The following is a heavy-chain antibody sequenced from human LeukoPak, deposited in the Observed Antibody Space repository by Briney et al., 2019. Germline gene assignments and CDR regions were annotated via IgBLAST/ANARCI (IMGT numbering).Heavy chain of an antibody. Sequence: GGSLRLSCAASGFTFSSYSMNCVRQAPGKGLEWVSSISSSSSYIYYADSVKGRFTISRDNAKNSLYLQMNSLRAEDTAVYYCARQLLLHGYYYGMDVWGQGTTVTVSS. CDR2: ISSSSSYI. D-gene: IGHD2-15*01. V-gene: IGHV3-21*01. CDR3: ARQLLLHGYYYGMDV. J-gene: IGHJ6*01. CDR1: GFTFSSYS.